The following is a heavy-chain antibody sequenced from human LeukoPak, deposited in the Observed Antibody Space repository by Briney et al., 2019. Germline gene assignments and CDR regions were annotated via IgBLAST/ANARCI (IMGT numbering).Heavy chain of an antibody. CDR3: ARDGLGWGAFDI. D-gene: IGHD7-27*01. V-gene: IGHV4-59*01. Sequence: SETLSLTCTVSGGSISSYYWSWIRQPPGKGLEWIGYIYYSGSTNYNPSLKSRVTISVDTSKNQFSLKLSSVTAADTAVYYCARDGLGWGAFDIWGQGTIVTVSS. CDR2: IYYSGST. CDR1: GGSISSYY. J-gene: IGHJ3*02.